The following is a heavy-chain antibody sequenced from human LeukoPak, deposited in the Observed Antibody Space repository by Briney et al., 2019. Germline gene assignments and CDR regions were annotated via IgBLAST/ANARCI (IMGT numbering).Heavy chain of an antibody. D-gene: IGHD3-10*01. Sequence: ASVKVSCKASGYSFNSQGMNWVRQAPGQGLEWMGWINTDSGNTTYAQGFTGRFVFSLDTSVSTAYLQISSLKAEDTAVYYCARAGQEWFGELGFDQWGQGTLVIVSS. CDR2: INTDSGNT. J-gene: IGHJ4*02. V-gene: IGHV7-4-1*02. CDR3: ARAGQEWFGELGFDQ. CDR1: GYSFNSQG.